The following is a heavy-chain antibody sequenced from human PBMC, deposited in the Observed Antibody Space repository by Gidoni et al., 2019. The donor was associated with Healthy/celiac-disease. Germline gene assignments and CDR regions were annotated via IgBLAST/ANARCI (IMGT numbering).Heavy chain of an antibody. CDR3: ARPGIAVAEDYYGMDV. Sequence: QVQLVESGGGVVPPGWSLRLSFPASGFTLSSYARHWVRQAPGKGLEWVAVISYDGSNKYYADDVKGRFTISRDNSKNTQDLQMNSLRAEDTAVYYCARPGIAVAEDYYGMDVWGQGTTVTVSS. CDR2: ISYDGSNK. CDR1: GFTLSSYA. V-gene: IGHV3-30-3*01. J-gene: IGHJ6*02. D-gene: IGHD6-13*01.